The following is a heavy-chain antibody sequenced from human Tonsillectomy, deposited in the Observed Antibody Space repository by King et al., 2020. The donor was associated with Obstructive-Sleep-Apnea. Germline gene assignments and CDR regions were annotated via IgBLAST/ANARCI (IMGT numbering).Heavy chain of an antibody. CDR1: GFTFSSYS. CDR3: AREVVGSGLDC. Sequence: VQLVESGGGLVQPGGSLRLSCAASGFTFSSYSMNWVRQAPGKGLEWVSYIGSSSSTIYYADSVKGRLTISSDNAMNSLYLQMNSLRAEDSAVYSCAREVVGSGLDCWGQGTLVTVSS. V-gene: IGHV3-48*04. D-gene: IGHD3-10*01. CDR2: IGSSSSTI. J-gene: IGHJ4*02.